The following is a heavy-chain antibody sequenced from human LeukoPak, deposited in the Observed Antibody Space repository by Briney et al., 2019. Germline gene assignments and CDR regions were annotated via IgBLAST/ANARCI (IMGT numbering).Heavy chain of an antibody. Sequence: SVKVSCKASGGTFSSYAISWVRQAPGQGLEWMGGIIPIFGTANYAQKFQGRVTITTNESTSTAYMELSSLRSEDTAVYYCARADYYDSSGYLLEVYYFDYWGQGTLVTVSS. CDR2: IIPIFGTA. J-gene: IGHJ4*02. CDR1: GGTFSSYA. CDR3: ARADYYDSSGYLLEVYYFDY. D-gene: IGHD3-22*01. V-gene: IGHV1-69*05.